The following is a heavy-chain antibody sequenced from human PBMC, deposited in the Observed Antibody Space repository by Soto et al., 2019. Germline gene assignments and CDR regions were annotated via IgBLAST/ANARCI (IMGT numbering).Heavy chain of an antibody. Sequence: QVQLVESGGGVVQPGRTLRLSCAASGFTFSSYGMHWVRQAPGKGLEWVAVLWYDGSNKYYAGSVKGRFTISIDNSKNTLYLQMTSLRAEDTAVYYCARGYGWFDPWGQGTLVTVSS. CDR2: LWYDGSNK. D-gene: IGHD6-13*01. V-gene: IGHV3-33*01. J-gene: IGHJ5*02. CDR3: ARGYGWFDP. CDR1: GFTFSSYG.